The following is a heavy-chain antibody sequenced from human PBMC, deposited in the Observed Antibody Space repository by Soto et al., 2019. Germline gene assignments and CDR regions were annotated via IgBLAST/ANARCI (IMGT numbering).Heavy chain of an antibody. CDR2: ISAYNGNT. CDR3: ARDGGYLSDY. D-gene: IGHD2-15*01. V-gene: IGHV1-18*01. J-gene: IGHJ4*02. CDR1: GYTFTSYG. Sequence: QVQLVQSGAEVKKPGASVKVSCKASGYTFTSYGISWVRQAPGQGLEWMGWISAYNGNTNYAQKLQGRVTMTTDTSTSAAXXXXXXXRSDDTAVYYCARDGGYLSDYWGQGTLVTVSS.